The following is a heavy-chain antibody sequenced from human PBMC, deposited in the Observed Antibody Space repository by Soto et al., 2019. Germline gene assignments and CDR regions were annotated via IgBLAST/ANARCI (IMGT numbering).Heavy chain of an antibody. V-gene: IGHV1-18*01. Sequence: ASVKVSCKASGYTFTSYGISWVRQAPGQGLEWMGWISAYNGNTNYAQKLQGRVTMTTDTSTSTAYMELRSLRSDDTAVYYCAGDSSSALYYYDSSGYFLDPWGQGTLVTVSA. CDR2: ISAYNGNT. CDR1: GYTFTSYG. CDR3: AGDSSSALYYYDSSGYFLDP. D-gene: IGHD3-22*01. J-gene: IGHJ5*02.